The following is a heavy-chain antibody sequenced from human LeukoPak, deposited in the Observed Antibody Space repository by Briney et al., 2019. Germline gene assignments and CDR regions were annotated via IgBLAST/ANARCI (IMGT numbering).Heavy chain of an antibody. CDR1: GFTFSSYG. V-gene: IGHV3-30*18. Sequence: PGRSLRLSCAASGFTFSSYGMHWVRQAPGKGLEWVAVISYDGSNKYYADSVKGRFTISRDNSKNTLYLQMSSLRAEDTAVYYCAKALGDGYNHQGIDYWGRGTLVTVSS. J-gene: IGHJ4*02. CDR2: ISYDGSNK. CDR3: AKALGDGYNHQGIDY. D-gene: IGHD5-24*01.